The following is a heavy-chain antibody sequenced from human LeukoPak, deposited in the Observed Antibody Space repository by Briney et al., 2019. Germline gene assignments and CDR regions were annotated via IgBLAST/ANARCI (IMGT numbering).Heavy chain of an antibody. Sequence: SETLSLTCTVSGGSISSSNDYWGWIRQPPGKGLEWIGNIYYTGSTYYNPSLKSRVAISADTSKNQFSLKLSSVTAADTAVYYCAKDGDHANWGQGTLVTVSS. CDR2: IYYTGST. J-gene: IGHJ4*02. V-gene: IGHV4-39*07. CDR1: GGSISSSNDY. D-gene: IGHD7-27*01. CDR3: AKDGDHAN.